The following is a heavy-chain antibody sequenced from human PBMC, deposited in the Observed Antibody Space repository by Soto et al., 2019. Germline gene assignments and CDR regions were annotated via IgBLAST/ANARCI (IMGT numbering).Heavy chain of an antibody. CDR2: ISGSGVAT. V-gene: IGHV3-23*01. Sequence: EVQLLESGGGLVQPGGSLRLSCAVSGFTFSNSAMSWVRQAPGKGLEWVSGISGSGVATYYADSVVGRFTMSRDNSKNTLYLQMNSLGAEDTAIYYCAKMAYFGDPPGGDSWGQGTLVTVSS. CDR3: AKMAYFGDPPGGDS. J-gene: IGHJ4*02. CDR1: GFTFSNSA. D-gene: IGHD3-10*01.